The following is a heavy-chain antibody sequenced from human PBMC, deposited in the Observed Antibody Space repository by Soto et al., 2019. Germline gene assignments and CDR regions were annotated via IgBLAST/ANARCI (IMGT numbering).Heavy chain of an antibody. CDR3: ARDLLIVGAPDAFDI. CDR1: GGSIYTYY. Sequence: SETLSLTCNVSGGSIYTYYWSWLRQSPGKGLEWIGYISDGGSTNYNPSLESRVTISVDTSKKQVSLKLSSVSAADTAVYFCARDLLIVGAPDAFDIWGQGTMVTVSS. J-gene: IGHJ3*02. V-gene: IGHV4-59*01. CDR2: ISDGGST. D-gene: IGHD1-26*01.